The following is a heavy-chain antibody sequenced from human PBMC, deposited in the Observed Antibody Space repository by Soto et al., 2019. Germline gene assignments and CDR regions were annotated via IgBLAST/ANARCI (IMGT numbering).Heavy chain of an antibody. CDR1: GGTFSRSG. D-gene: IGHD3-16*02. J-gene: IGHJ6*02. CDR3: ARWPQPRYTADPYAVDV. Sequence: SVKVSCKASGGTFSRSGFSWVRQAPGQGLEWMGMIVPSLDTTNYAQRFQARVTITADEVTSTAYMELRSLRSEDTAVYYCARWPQPRYTADPYAVDVWGQGTRVTSP. CDR2: IVPSLDTT. V-gene: IGHV1-69*11.